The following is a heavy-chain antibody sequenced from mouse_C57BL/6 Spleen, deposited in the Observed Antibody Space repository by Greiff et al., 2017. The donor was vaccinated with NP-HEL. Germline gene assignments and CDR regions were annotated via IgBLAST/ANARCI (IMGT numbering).Heavy chain of an antibody. V-gene: IGHV5-4*03. Sequence: EVKLMESGGGLVKPGGSLKLSCAASGFTFSSYAMSWVRQTPEKRLEWVATISDGGSYTYYPDNVKGRFTISRDNAKNNLYLQMSHLKSEDTAMYYCARVYYYGKGPYAMDYWGQGTSVTVSS. CDR3: ARVYYYGKGPYAMDY. CDR1: GFTFSSYA. CDR2: ISDGGSYT. J-gene: IGHJ4*01. D-gene: IGHD1-1*01.